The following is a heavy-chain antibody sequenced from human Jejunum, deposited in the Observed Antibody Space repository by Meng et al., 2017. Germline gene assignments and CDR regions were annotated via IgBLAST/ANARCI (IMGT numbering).Heavy chain of an antibody. CDR2: ISSSGSNI. CDR3: ARDVVGATVAFDY. D-gene: IGHD1-26*01. J-gene: IGHJ4*02. V-gene: IGHV3-48*03. CDR1: GFTFSSYE. Sequence: GGSLRLSCAASGFTFSSYEMNWVRHAPGKGLEWVSYISSSGSNIYHADSVKGRFTISRDNAKNSLYLQMNSLRAEDTAVYYCARDVVGATVAFDYWGQGTLVTVSS.